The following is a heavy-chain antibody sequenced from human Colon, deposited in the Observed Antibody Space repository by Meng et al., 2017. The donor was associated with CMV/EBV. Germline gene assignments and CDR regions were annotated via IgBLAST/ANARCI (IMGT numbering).Heavy chain of an antibody. CDR2: IKEDGTGQ. CDR3: VRYANSQYGMDV. V-gene: IGHV3-7*01. J-gene: IGHJ6*02. D-gene: IGHD2-21*01. Sequence: GESLKISCVASGLTLTTYWMHWVRQAPGKGLEWVANIKEDGTGQWYVDSVKGRFNISRDDAKKSVYLQMNILRAEDTAVYYCVRYANSQYGMDVWGQGTTVTVSS. CDR1: GLTLTTYW.